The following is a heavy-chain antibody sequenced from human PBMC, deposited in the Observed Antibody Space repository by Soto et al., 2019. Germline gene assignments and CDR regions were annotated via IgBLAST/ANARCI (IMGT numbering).Heavy chain of an antibody. CDR2: IKQDGSEK. Sequence: VVSLRLSCAASGFTFSSYWMSWVRQAPGKGLEWVANIKQDGSEKYYVDSVKGRFTISRDNAKNSLYLQMNSLRAEDTAVYYCARDAYAARGIVYYYYGMDVWGQGTTVTVSS. J-gene: IGHJ6*02. CDR1: GFTFSSYW. V-gene: IGHV3-7*03. CDR3: ARDAYAARGIVYYYYGMDV. D-gene: IGHD6-6*01.